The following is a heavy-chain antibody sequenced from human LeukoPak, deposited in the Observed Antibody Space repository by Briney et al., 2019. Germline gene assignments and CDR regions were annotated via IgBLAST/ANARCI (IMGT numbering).Heavy chain of an antibody. Sequence: ASVKVSCKASGYTFTGYYMHWVRQAPGQGLEWMGWINPNSGGTNYAQKFQGRVTMTRDTSISTAYMVLSRLRSDDTAVYYCARSGSMISYYYYYMDVWGKGTTVTVSS. CDR2: INPNSGGT. J-gene: IGHJ6*03. D-gene: IGHD3/OR15-3a*01. V-gene: IGHV1-2*02. CDR3: ARSGSMISYYYYYMDV. CDR1: GYTFTGYY.